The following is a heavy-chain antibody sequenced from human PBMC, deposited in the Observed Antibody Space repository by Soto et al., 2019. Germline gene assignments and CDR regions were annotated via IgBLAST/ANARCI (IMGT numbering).Heavy chain of an antibody. CDR3: ARDQAGTPPWSYYYYYGMDV. V-gene: IGHV1-69*04. CDR1: GGTFSSYT. Sequence: ASVKVSCKASGGTFSSYTISWVRQAPGQGLEWMGRIIPILGIANYAQKFQGRVTITADKSTSTAYMELSSLRSEDTAVYYCARDQAGTPPWSYYYYYGMDVWGQGTTVTVSS. D-gene: IGHD1-1*01. CDR2: IIPILGIA. J-gene: IGHJ6*02.